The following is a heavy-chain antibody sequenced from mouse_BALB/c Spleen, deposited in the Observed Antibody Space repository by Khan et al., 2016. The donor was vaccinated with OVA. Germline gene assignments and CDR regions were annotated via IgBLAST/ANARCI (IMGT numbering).Heavy chain of an antibody. CDR3: AREGFGGFAIDY. CDR1: GYTFTAYD. D-gene: IGHD3-1*01. V-gene: IGHV1S56*01. Sequence: QVQLQQSGPELVKPGALVKISCKASGYTFTAYDINWVSQRPGQGLEWIGWIYPGDGSTKYNENFKGKATLTTDKSSNTAYMQLSSLTSEKAAVYFCAREGFGGFAIDYCGQGTSVSVSS. CDR2: IYPGDGST. J-gene: IGHJ4*01.